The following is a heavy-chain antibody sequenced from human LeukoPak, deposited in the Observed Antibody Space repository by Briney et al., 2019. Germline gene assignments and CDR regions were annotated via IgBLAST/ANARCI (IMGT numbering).Heavy chain of an antibody. J-gene: IGHJ4*02. CDR2: IRYDGSNK. V-gene: IGHV3-30*02. D-gene: IGHD3-22*01. CDR1: GFTFSTYE. CDR3: AKDSPRTRRTWLSTLYY. Sequence: PGGSLRLSCAASGFTFSTYEVNWVRQAPGKGLEWVAFIRYDGSNKYYADSVKGRFTISRDNSKNTLYLQMNSLRAEDTAVYYCAKDSPRTRRTWLSTLYYWGQGTLVTVSS.